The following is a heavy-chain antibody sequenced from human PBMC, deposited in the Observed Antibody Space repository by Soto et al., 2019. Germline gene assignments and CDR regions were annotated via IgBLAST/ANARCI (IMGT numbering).Heavy chain of an antibody. CDR3: AKDLLGPWLVHTSDYYGMDV. CDR2: ISGSGGST. D-gene: IGHD6-19*01. CDR1: GFTFSSYA. Sequence: GGSLRLSCAASGFTFSSYAMSWVRQAPGKGLEWVSAISGSGGSTYYADSVKGRFTISRDNSKNTLYLQMNSLRAEDTAVYYCAKDLLGPWLVHTSDYYGMDVWGQGTTVTVSS. V-gene: IGHV3-23*01. J-gene: IGHJ6*02.